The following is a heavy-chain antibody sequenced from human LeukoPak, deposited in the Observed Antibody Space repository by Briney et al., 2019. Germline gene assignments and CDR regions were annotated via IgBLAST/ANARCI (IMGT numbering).Heavy chain of an antibody. D-gene: IGHD1-1*01. J-gene: IGHJ4*02. Sequence: GGSLRLSCAVSGFTFGDYAMSWVRQAPGKGLEWVGFIRSNTYGGTTEYAASVKGRFTVSRDDSNSIAHLQMNSPKTEDTAVYYCTRDSGYSFDYWGQGTLVTVSS. CDR1: GFTFGDYA. CDR2: IRSNTYGGTT. V-gene: IGHV3-49*04. CDR3: TRDSGYSFDY.